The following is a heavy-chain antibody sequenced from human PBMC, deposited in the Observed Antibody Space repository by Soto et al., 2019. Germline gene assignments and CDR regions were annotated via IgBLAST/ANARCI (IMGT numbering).Heavy chain of an antibody. Sequence: PGGSLRLSCAASGFTFSSYAMSWVRQAPGKGLEWVSAISGSGGSTYYADSVKGRFTISRDNSKNTLYLQMNSLRAEDTAVYYCAKGPAYYDFWSGYYEGAFDIWGQGTMVTVSS. V-gene: IGHV3-23*01. J-gene: IGHJ3*02. CDR2: ISGSGGST. D-gene: IGHD3-3*01. CDR3: AKGPAYYDFWSGYYEGAFDI. CDR1: GFTFSSYA.